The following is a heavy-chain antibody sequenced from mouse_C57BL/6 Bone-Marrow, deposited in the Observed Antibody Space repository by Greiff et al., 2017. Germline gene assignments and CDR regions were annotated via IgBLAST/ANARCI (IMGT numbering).Heavy chain of an antibody. CDR3: ARKEGDYGSSYD. D-gene: IGHD1-1*01. J-gene: IGHJ2*01. Sequence: EVQLQQSGPELVKPGASVKISCKASGYSFTGYYMNWVKQSPEKSLEWIGEINPSTGGTTYNQKFKAKATLTVDKSSSTAYMQLKSLTSEDSAVYYCARKEGDYGSSYDWGQGTTLTVSS. CDR1: GYSFTGYY. CDR2: INPSTGGT. V-gene: IGHV1-42*01.